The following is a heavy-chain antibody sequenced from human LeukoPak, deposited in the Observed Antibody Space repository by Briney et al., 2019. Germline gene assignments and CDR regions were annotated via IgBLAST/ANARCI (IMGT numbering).Heavy chain of an antibody. CDR3: ARVPRSYYYYYYMDV. V-gene: IGHV4-59*01. J-gene: IGHJ6*03. CDR2: IYYSGSS. Sequence: SETLSLTCNVSGGSISGYHWSWIRQPPGKGLEWLGYIYYSGSSNYNPSLKSRVTISADTSKNQFSLKLSSVTAADTAVYYCARVPRSYYYYYYMDVWGKGTTVAVSS. CDR1: GGSISGYH.